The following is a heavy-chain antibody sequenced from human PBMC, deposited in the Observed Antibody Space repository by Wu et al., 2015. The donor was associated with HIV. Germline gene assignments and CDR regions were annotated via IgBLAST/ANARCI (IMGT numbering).Heavy chain of an antibody. CDR3: ARNGGYYYDSSAAFDI. J-gene: IGHJ3*02. CDR1: GGTFSSYA. V-gene: IGHV1-69*05. D-gene: IGHD3-22*01. Sequence: QVQLVQSGAEVKKPGSSVKVSCKASGGTFSSYAISWVRQAPGQGLEWMGGIIPIFGTANYAQKFQGRVTITTDESTSTAYMELSSLRSEDTAVYYCARNGGYYYDSSAAFDIWGQGTMVTVSS. CDR2: IIPIFGTA.